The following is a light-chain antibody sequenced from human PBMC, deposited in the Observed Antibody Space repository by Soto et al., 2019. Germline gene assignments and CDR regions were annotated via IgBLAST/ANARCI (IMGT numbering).Light chain of an antibody. J-gene: IGKJ5*01. CDR3: QQLHSYPFT. CDR1: QGVSSS. V-gene: IGKV1-9*01. Sequence: IKFTQSPPSLSASVGDRVTISCRASQGVSSSLAWYDQQPGKDPNLLIYAATTLQSGVRSRSSGRGSGPDFTLTINSLQTEDFATYYSQQLHSYPFTFSQGTR. CDR2: AAT.